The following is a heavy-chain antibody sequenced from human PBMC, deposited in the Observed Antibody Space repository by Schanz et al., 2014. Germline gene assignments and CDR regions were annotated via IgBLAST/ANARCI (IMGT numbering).Heavy chain of an antibody. CDR3: AKEGSIYWDRSVDY. CDR1: GFTFTSYS. V-gene: IGHV3-30*02. D-gene: IGHD1-26*01. CDR2: IRYDGSSK. Sequence: VQLLESGGGVVQPGRSLRLSCAASGFTFTSYSMHWVRQAPGRGLEWVAFIRYDGSSKYYADSVRGRFTISRDDSKNTLYLQMNSLRPEDTAVYYCAKEGSIYWDRSVDYWGQGTLVTVSS. J-gene: IGHJ4*02.